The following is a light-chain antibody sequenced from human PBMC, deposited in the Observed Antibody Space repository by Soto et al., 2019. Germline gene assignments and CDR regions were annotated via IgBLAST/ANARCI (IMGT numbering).Light chain of an antibody. CDR3: QSYDSSLSGGV. CDR2: GNS. Sequence: QSVLTQPPSVSGAPGQRVTISCTGSSSNIGAGYDVHWYQQLPGTAPKLLIYGNSNRPSGVPDRFSGSKSGTSASLAITGLQAEDEADYYWQSYDSSLSGGVFGGGTKVTVL. CDR1: SSNIGAGYD. V-gene: IGLV1-40*01. J-gene: IGLJ2*01.